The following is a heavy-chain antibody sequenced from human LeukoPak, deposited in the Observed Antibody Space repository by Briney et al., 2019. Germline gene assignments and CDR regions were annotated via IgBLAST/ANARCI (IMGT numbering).Heavy chain of an antibody. CDR3: GRQGYTASYYFLDY. D-gene: IGHD1-26*01. Sequence: PETLSLTCTVSSGSINSYYWGWVRQPPGKGLEWIGRIYTTGATQYNPSLKSRVTMSIDTSTNQFSLNLTSMTAADTAVYYCGRQGYTASYYFLDYWSQGTLVAVS. V-gene: IGHV4-4*07. CDR2: IYTTGAT. J-gene: IGHJ4*02. CDR1: SGSINSYY.